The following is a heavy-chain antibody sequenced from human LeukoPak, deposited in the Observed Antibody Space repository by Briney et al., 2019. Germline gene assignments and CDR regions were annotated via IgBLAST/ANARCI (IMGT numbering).Heavy chain of an antibody. J-gene: IGHJ4*02. Sequence: ASVKVSCKGSGYTSTSYDINWVRQAPGQGLEWMGWMNPKSANTGYAQKFQGRVTMTRNTSISTAYMEVTSLRSEDTAVYYCARGPPESSSSDYWGQGTLVTVSS. D-gene: IGHD6-13*01. CDR1: GYTSTSYD. V-gene: IGHV1-8*01. CDR3: ARGPPESSSSDY. CDR2: MNPKSANT.